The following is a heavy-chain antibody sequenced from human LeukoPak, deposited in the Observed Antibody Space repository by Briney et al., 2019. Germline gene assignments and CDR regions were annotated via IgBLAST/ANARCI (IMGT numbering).Heavy chain of an antibody. V-gene: IGHV1-3*01. D-gene: IGHD6-13*01. J-gene: IGHJ6*04. CDR3: AREKQQLGQDYYYGMDV. CDR2: INAGNGNI. CDR1: GYTFTSYA. Sequence: ASVKVSCKASGYTFTSYAMHWVRQAPGQRLEWMGWINAGNGNIKYSQKFQGRVTITRDTSASTAYMELSSLRSEDTAVYYCAREKQQLGQDYYYGMDVWGKGTTVTVSS.